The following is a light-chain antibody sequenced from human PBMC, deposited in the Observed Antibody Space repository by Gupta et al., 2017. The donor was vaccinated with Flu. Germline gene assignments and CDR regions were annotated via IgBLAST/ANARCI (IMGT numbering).Light chain of an antibody. CDR1: QSVFYSFNNKTY. CDR2: CAS. J-gene: IGKJ1*01. CDR3: QQNYSTPLT. Sequence: DIVMNQSPDSLAVSLGERATINCKSSQSVFYSFNNKTYLAWYQQKPGQPPKVLIYCASTRESGVPDRFSGSGSAKDFTLTISSLQAEDVAVYYCQQNYSTPLTFGQGAKVEIK. V-gene: IGKV4-1*01.